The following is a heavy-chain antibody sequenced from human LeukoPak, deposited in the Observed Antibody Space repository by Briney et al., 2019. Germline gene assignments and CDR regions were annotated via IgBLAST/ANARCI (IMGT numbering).Heavy chain of an antibody. Sequence: ASVKVSCKASGYTFTSYGISWVRQAPGQGLEWLGWVTPYSFNTNSAQKFQGRVTMTTDTSTSTAYMELRSLRSDDTAVYYCARQILATGIAAAGSFDPWGQGTLVTVSS. CDR3: ARQILATGIAAAGSFDP. D-gene: IGHD6-13*01. V-gene: IGHV1-18*01. J-gene: IGHJ5*02. CDR1: GYTFTSYG. CDR2: VTPYSFNT.